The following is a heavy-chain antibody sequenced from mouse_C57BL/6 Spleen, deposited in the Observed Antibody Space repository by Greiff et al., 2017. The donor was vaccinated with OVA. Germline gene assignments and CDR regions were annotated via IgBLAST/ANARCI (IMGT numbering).Heavy chain of an antibody. D-gene: IGHD4-1*01. CDR3: ARENWEKYFDV. V-gene: IGHV5-4*01. CDR1: GFTFSSYA. CDR2: ISDGGSYT. J-gene: IGHJ1*03. Sequence: VMLVESGGGLVKPGGSLKLSCAASGFTFSSYAMSWVRQTPEKRLEWVATISDGGSYTYYPDNVKGRFTISRDNAKNNLYLQMSHLKSEDTAMYYCARENWEKYFDVWGTGTTVTVSS.